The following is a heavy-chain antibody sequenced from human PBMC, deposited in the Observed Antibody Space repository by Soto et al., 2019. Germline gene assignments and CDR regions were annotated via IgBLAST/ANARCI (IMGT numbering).Heavy chain of an antibody. J-gene: IGHJ6*02. CDR1: GGSFSGYY. CDR3: ARGCRIAIFGVVYYYYYGMDV. D-gene: IGHD3-3*01. CDR2: INHSGST. V-gene: IGHV4-34*01. Sequence: SETLSLTCAVYGGSFSGYYWSWIRQPPGKGLEWIGEINHSGSTNYNPSLKSRVTISVDTSKNQFSLKLSSVTAADTAVYYCARGCRIAIFGVVYYYYYGMDVWGQGTTVTVSS.